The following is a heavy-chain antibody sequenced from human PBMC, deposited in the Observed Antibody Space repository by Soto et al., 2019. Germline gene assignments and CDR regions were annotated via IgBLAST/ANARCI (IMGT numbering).Heavy chain of an antibody. CDR2: INHGGST. D-gene: IGHD1-1*01. CDR3: ARGRPRYSATVTTGRWFDP. V-gene: IGHV4-34*01. CDR1: GGSFSDYC. Sequence: QVQLQQWGAGLLKPSETLSLTCAVYGGSFSDYCWTWIRQPPGKGLEWIGKINHGGSTNYNPSLKSRVTISVDTSKNPFYLKLSSVTDADTSVYYCARGRPRYSATVTTGRWFDPWGQGTLVTVSS. J-gene: IGHJ5*02.